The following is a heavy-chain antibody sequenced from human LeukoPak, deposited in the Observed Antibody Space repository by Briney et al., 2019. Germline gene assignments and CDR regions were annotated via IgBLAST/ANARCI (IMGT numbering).Heavy chain of an antibody. J-gene: IGHJ4*02. CDR1: GFTFSSYS. Sequence: PGGSLRLSCAASGFTFSSYSMSWVRQAPGKGLEWVSSISGSGDSTYYADSVKGRFTISRDNSKNTLYLQMTSLRAEDTAVYYCAKRETMVRGVIGFDYWGQGTLITVSS. CDR3: AKRETMVRGVIGFDY. V-gene: IGHV3-23*01. D-gene: IGHD3-10*01. CDR2: ISGSGDST.